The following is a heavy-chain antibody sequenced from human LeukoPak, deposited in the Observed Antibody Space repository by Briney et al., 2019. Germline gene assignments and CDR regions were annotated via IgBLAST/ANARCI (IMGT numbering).Heavy chain of an antibody. D-gene: IGHD2-2*01. V-gene: IGHV4-4*09. CDR1: GSIRSYY. J-gene: IGHJ3*02. CDR2: IYTSVST. CDR3: ARQKCTSTSCLTKNAFDI. Sequence: SETLSLTCTVSGSIRSYYWSWFRQPPGKGLEWIGYIYTSVSTNYNPSLKSRVTISVDTSKNQFSLDLSSVTAADTAVYYCARQKCTSTSCLTKNAFDIWGQGTMVTVSS.